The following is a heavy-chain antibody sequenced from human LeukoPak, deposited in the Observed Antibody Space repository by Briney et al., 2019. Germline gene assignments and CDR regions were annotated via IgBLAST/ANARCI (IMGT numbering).Heavy chain of an antibody. CDR3: ARGPSVLGAIDN. Sequence: GGSLRLSCAASGFIFSRYWMHWVRQAPGEELVWVSRINNDGSITNSAGSVKGRFTISRDNAKDMLYLQMDSLRVEDTAIYYCARGPSVLGAIDNWGQGTLVAVSS. V-gene: IGHV3-74*01. D-gene: IGHD3-10*01. CDR2: INNDGSIT. CDR1: GFIFSRYW. J-gene: IGHJ4*02.